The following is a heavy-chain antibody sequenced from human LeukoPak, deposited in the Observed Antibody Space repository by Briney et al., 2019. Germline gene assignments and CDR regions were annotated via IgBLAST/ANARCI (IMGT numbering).Heavy chain of an antibody. CDR1: GGSISSYY. CDR2: IYYSGST. D-gene: IGHD3-22*01. V-gene: IGHV4-59*01. J-gene: IGHJ6*02. CDR3: ARDRRYYDTSGTVYYDAMDV. Sequence: PSETLSLTCTVSGGSISSYYWSWNRQPPGKGLEWIGYIYYSGSTNYKPSLKSRVTISVDTSKNQFSLKLSSVTAADTAVYYCARDRRYYDTSGTVYYDAMDVWGQGTTVTVSS.